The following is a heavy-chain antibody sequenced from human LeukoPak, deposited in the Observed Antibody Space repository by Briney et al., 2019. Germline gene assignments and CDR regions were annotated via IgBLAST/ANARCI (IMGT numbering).Heavy chain of an antibody. J-gene: IGHJ3*02. CDR1: GFTFNNYW. D-gene: IGHD4-17*01. V-gene: IGHV3-7*01. CDR3: SRVPDYGAFNI. Sequence: PGGSLRLSCAASGFTFNNYWMTWVRQAPGKGLEWVAHIKQDGSEKYYVDSVNGQFTISRDNAKNSLHPQMNSLRAEDTAVYCCSRVPDYGAFNIWGQGTMVIVSS. CDR2: IKQDGSEK.